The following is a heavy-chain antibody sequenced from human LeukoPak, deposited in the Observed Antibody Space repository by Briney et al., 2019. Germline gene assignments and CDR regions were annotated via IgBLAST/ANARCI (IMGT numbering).Heavy chain of an antibody. Sequence: ASVKVSCKASGDTFTSYYMHWVRQVPGQGLEWMGIINPSGDSTSYAQKFQGRVTMTRDMSTSTVYMELSSLRSEDTAVYYCARGRHYYDSSDYYYEGDAFDIWGQGTMVTVSS. CDR3: ARGRHYYDSSDYYYEGDAFDI. J-gene: IGHJ3*02. CDR2: INPSGDST. D-gene: IGHD3-22*01. CDR1: GDTFTSYY. V-gene: IGHV1-46*01.